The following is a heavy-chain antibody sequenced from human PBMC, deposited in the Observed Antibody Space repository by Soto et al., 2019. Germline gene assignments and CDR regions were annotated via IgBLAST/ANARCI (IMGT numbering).Heavy chain of an antibody. J-gene: IGHJ4*02. CDR3: ARALTTVVTPYYFDY. CDR2: ISFDGSNK. CDR1: GFTFSSYA. Sequence: GGSLILSCAASGFTFSSYAMHWVRQAPGKGLEWVAVISFDGSNKYYADSVKGRFTISRDNSKNTLYLQMNSLRAEDTAVYYCARALTTVVTPYYFDYWGQGTLVTVSS. V-gene: IGHV3-30-3*01. D-gene: IGHD4-17*01.